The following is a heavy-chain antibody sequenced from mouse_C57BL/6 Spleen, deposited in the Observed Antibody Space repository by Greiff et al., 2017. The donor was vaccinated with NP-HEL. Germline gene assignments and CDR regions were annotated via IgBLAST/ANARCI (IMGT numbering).Heavy chain of an antibody. J-gene: IGHJ3*01. Sequence: EVQLQQSGPELVKPGASVKISCKASGYSFTGYYMNWVKQSPEKSLEWIGEINPSTGGTTYNQKFKAKATLTVDKSSSTAYRQLKSRTSEDSAVYYCARSSGSFAYWGQGTLVTVSA. CDR3: ARSSGSFAY. V-gene: IGHV1-42*01. CDR1: GYSFTGYY. D-gene: IGHD3-2*02. CDR2: INPSTGGT.